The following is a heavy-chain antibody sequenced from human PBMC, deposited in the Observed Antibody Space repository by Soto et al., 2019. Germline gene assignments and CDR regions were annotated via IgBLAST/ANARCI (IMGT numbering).Heavy chain of an antibody. CDR1: GYTFTSYG. CDR3: ARDQPAAGTDYYDGMDV. D-gene: IGHD6-13*01. CDR2: ISAYNGNT. V-gene: IGHV1-18*01. J-gene: IGHJ6*02. Sequence: QVQLVQSGAEVKKPGASVKVSCKASGYTFTSYGISWVRQAPGQGLDWMGWISAYNGNTNYAQKLQGRVTMTTDTSTSTAYIALRSLSSDETAVYYCARDQPAAGTDYYDGMDVWGQGTTVTVSS.